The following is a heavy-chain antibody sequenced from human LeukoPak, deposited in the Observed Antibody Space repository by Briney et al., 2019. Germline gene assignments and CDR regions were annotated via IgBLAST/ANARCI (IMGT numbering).Heavy chain of an antibody. J-gene: IGHJ4*02. CDR3: ARNLGYCSSTSCYGPHFDY. V-gene: IGHV4-39*01. D-gene: IGHD2-2*01. Sequence: SETLSLTCTVAGGSISSSSYYWGWIRHPPGKGLEWIGSIYYSGSTYYNPSLKSRVTISVDTSKNQFSLKLSSVTAADTAVYYCARNLGYCSSTSCYGPHFDYWGQGTLVTVSS. CDR1: GGSISSSSYY. CDR2: IYYSGST.